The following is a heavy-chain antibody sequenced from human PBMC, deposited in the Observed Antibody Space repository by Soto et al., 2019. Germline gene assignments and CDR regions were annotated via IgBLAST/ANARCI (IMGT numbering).Heavy chain of an antibody. CDR2: ISSSGSSI. D-gene: IGHD5-18*01. CDR3: ARGGYSYGLDY. J-gene: IGHJ4*02. V-gene: IGHV3-21*01. Sequence: EVQLVESGGGLVRPGGSRRLSCAASGFTFIDYVMNWFRQSPGKGLEWVSSISSSGSSIYYADSVKGRFTISRDSAENSLFLQINSLRADDTAVYYCARGGYSYGLDYWGQGTLVTVSS. CDR1: GFTFIDYV.